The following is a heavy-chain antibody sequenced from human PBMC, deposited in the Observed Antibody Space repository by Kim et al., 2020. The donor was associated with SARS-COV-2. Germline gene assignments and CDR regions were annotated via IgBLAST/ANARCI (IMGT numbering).Heavy chain of an antibody. CDR2: ISYDGSNK. CDR3: ARDPCSRLRGLTDSNYGMDD. CDR1: GFTFSSCA. J-gene: IGHJ6*02. Sequence: GGSLRLSCAASGFTFSSCAMHWFRQAPGKGLEWVAVISYDGSNKNYADSVKGRFTISRDNSKNTLYLQMNSLRAEDTALYYCARDPCSRLRGLTDSNYGMDDWGQGTTVTVSS. D-gene: IGHD3-10*01. V-gene: IGHV3-30*04.